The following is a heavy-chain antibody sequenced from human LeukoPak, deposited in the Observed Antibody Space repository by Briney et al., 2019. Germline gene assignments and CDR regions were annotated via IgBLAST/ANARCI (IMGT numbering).Heavy chain of an antibody. J-gene: IGHJ4*02. V-gene: IGHV4-34*01. CDR2: INHSGST. CDR1: GGSFSGYY. D-gene: IGHD3-16*02. Sequence: SETLSLTCAVYGGSFSGYYWSWIRQPPGKGLEWIGEINHSGSTNYNPPLKSRVTISVDTSKNQFSLKLSSVTAADTAVYYCARVPYDYVWGSYRYMYFDYWGQGTLVTVSS. CDR3: ARVPYDYVWGSYRYMYFDY.